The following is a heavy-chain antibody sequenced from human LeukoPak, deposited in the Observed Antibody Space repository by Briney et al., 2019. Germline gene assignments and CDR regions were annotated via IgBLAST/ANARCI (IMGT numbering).Heavy chain of an antibody. CDR1: GGSLSAYY. V-gene: IGHV4-59*10. CDR2: ISTIGST. CDR3: ARDGCGGSCFHYYYYYMDV. D-gene: IGHD2-15*01. J-gene: IGHJ6*03. Sequence: SETLSLTCAVYGGSLSAYYWTWIRQPPGKGLEWIGRISTIGSTNYNPSLNSRVTISIDTSKNQFSLKLSSVTAADTAVYYCARDGCGGSCFHYYYYYMDVWGEGTTVTISS.